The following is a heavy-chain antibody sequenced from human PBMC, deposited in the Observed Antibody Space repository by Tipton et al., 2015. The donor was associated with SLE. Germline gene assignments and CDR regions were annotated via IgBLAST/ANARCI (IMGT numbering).Heavy chain of an antibody. J-gene: IGHJ4*02. D-gene: IGHD3-22*01. Sequence: TLSLTCTVSGGSINSGRYFWSWIRQHPGKGLQWIGYIAYSGSTYYNPSLKSRVTISLDTSKNQFSLKLSSVTAADTAVYYCARGGTYHDSSGNIDYWGQGTLVTASS. CDR1: GGSINSGRYF. CDR3: ARGGTYHDSSGNIDY. V-gene: IGHV4-31*03. CDR2: IAYSGST.